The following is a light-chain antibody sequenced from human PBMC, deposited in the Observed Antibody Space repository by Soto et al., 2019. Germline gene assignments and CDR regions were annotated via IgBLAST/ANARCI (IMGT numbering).Light chain of an antibody. CDR1: QSVSTN. Sequence: EIVMTQSPATLSVSPGERATLSCRASQSVSTNLAWYQQRPGQAPRLLIYGASARATGIPARFSGSGSGTGFTLTISSLQSEDFAVYYCQQYNKWPLFTFGPGTRV. V-gene: IGKV3-15*01. CDR3: QQYNKWPLFT. CDR2: GAS. J-gene: IGKJ3*01.